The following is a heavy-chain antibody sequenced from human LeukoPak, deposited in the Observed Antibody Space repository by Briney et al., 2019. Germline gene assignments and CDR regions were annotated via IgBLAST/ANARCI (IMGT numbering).Heavy chain of an antibody. CDR3: ARGGYYDSSGYSNWFDP. CDR1: GGSISSGSYY. J-gene: IGHJ5*02. Sequence: SETLSLTCTVSGGSISSGSYYWSWIRQPAGKGLEWIGRIYTSGSTNYNPSLKSRVTISVDTSKNQFSLKLSSVTAADTAVYYCARGGYYDSSGYSNWFDPWGQGTLVTVSS. CDR2: IYTSGST. D-gene: IGHD3-22*01. V-gene: IGHV4-61*02.